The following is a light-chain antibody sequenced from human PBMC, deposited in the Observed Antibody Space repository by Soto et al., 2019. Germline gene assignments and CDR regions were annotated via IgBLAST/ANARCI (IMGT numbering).Light chain of an antibody. V-gene: IGLV4-69*01. J-gene: IGLJ1*01. CDR3: QTWGTGIHV. CDR1: SGHSRYA. Sequence: QLVLTQSPSASASLGASVKLTCTLSSGHSRYAIAWHQQQPEKGPRYLMKLNSDGSHSKGNGIPDRFSGSSSGAERYLTISSLQSEDEADYYCQTWGTGIHVFGTGTKLTVL. CDR2: LNSDGSH.